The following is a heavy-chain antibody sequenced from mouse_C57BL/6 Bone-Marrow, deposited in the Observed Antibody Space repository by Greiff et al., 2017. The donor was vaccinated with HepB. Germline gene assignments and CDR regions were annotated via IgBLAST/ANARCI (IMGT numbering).Heavy chain of an antibody. CDR3: ARDGCYYVYYAMDY. CDR2: ISDGGSYT. J-gene: IGHJ4*01. V-gene: IGHV5-4*01. Sequence: EVQLVESGGGLVKPGGSLKLSCAASGFTFSSYAMSWVRQTPEKRLEWVATISDGGSYTYYPDNVKGRFTISRDNAKNNLYLQMSHLKSEDTAMYYCARDGCYYVYYAMDYWGQGTSVTVSS. CDR1: GFTFSSYA. D-gene: IGHD1-1*01.